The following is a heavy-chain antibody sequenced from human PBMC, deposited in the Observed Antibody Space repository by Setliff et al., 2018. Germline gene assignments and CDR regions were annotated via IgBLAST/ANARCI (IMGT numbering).Heavy chain of an antibody. CDR3: SREAGGMVDY. V-gene: IGHV4-59*11. Sequence: SETLSLTCTVSNGSISTQYWSWIRQPPGKGLEWIGYISYGGSTDYSPSLESRVTISLDTSKNQFSLRLTSVTAADTAVYYCSREAGGMVDYWGQGTLVTVSS. CDR2: ISYGGST. J-gene: IGHJ4*02. D-gene: IGHD3-16*01. CDR1: NGSISTQY.